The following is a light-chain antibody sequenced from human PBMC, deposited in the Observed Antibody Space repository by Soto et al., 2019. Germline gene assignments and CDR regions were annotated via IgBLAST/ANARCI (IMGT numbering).Light chain of an antibody. V-gene: IGLV2-8*01. CDR3: SSYAASNNFYFV. CDR2: EVT. J-gene: IGLJ3*02. Sequence: QSVLTQPPSASGSPGQSVTISCTGTSSEVGGYNYVSWYQQYPGRAPKLMTYEVTNRPSGVPDRFSGSKSGNSASLTVSGLQAEDEADYYCSSYAASNNFYFVFGGGTKLTVL. CDR1: SSEVGGYNY.